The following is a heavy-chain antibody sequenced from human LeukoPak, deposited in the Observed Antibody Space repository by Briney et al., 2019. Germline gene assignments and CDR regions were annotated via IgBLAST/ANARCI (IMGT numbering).Heavy chain of an antibody. CDR3: ASGLLRFLEWLPDY. CDR1: GFTFSSYA. J-gene: IGHJ4*02. D-gene: IGHD3-3*01. CDR2: ISGSGGST. V-gene: IGHV3-23*01. Sequence: PGGSLRLSCAASGFTFSSYAMSWVRQAPGKGLEWVSAISGSGGSTYYADSVKGRFTISRDNSKNTLYLQMNSLRAEDTAVYYRASGLLRFLEWLPDYWGQGTLVTVSS.